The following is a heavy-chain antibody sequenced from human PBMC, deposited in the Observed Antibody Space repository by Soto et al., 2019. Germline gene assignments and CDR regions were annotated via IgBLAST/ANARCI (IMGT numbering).Heavy chain of an antibody. D-gene: IGHD1-1*01. Sequence: ASVKVSCKASGFTFSSYGIAWVRQAPGQGLEWMGWINIYNGHTNYAQNLQGSVTVTTDTSTSTAYMELRSLRSDDTAVYYCARDINWNVDYWGQGTLVTVSS. V-gene: IGHV1-18*01. J-gene: IGHJ4*02. CDR3: ARDINWNVDY. CDR2: INIYNGHT. CDR1: GFTFSSYG.